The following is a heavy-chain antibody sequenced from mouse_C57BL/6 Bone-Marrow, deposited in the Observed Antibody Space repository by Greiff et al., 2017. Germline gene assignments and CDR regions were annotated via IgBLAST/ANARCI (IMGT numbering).Heavy chain of an antibody. J-gene: IGHJ1*03. V-gene: IGHV1-55*01. CDR2: IYPGSGST. Sequence: VQLQQPGAELVKPGASVKMSCKASGYTFTSYWITWVKQRPGQGLEWIGDIYPGSGSTNYNAKFKSKATLTVDTSSSTAYMQLSSLTSEDSAVYYCASKNYYGSSSYFDVWGTGTTVTVSS. CDR3: ASKNYYGSSSYFDV. D-gene: IGHD1-1*01. CDR1: GYTFTSYW.